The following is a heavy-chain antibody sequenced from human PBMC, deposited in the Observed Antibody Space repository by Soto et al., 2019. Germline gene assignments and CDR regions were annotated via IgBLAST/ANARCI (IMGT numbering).Heavy chain of an antibody. Sequence: QVQLLESGPGLVKPSQTLSHTCSVSGDSISTVDYFWAWIRQPPGQALEYIGYIYKSATTYYNPSFESRVAISLDTSKSQFSLNVTSVTAADTAVYFCARGRYCLTGRCFPNWFDSWGQGTLVSVSS. CDR1: GDSISTVDYF. J-gene: IGHJ5*01. V-gene: IGHV4-30-4*01. CDR2: IYKSATT. CDR3: ARGRYCLTGRCFPNWFDS. D-gene: IGHD2-15*01.